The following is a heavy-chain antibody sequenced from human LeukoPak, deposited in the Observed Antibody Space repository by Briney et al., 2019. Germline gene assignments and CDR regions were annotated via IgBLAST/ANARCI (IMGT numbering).Heavy chain of an antibody. CDR3: ARDQFSGYYDY. Sequence: GGSLRLSCAASGFTFSSYWKTWVRQAPTKGLEWVANIEEDGTEKFYVDSVKGRFTISRDNAKNSLYLQINSLRAEDTAVYYCARDQFSGYYDYWGQGTLVTVSS. CDR2: IEEDGTEK. V-gene: IGHV3-7*01. D-gene: IGHD3-22*01. J-gene: IGHJ4*02. CDR1: GFTFSSYW.